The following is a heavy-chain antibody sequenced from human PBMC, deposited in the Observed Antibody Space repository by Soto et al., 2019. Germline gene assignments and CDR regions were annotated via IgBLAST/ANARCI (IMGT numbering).Heavy chain of an antibody. CDR3: ARLPCSSTRCYSFDS. D-gene: IGHD2-2*01. V-gene: IGHV3-7*03. J-gene: IGHJ4*02. CDR1: GFTVSSYW. CDR2: IKSDGSER. Sequence: EVQLTESGGDLVQPGGSLRLSCAASGFTVSSYWMSWVRQAPGKGLEWVANIKSDGSERYYVDSVKGRFTVSRDNTESSLHLQMNSLRADDTAVYYCARLPCSSTRCYSFDSWGQGTLVTVSS.